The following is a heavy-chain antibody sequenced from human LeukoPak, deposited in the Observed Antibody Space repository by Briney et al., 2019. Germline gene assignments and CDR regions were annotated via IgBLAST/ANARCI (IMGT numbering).Heavy chain of an antibody. V-gene: IGHV3-30*02. J-gene: IGHJ5*02. CDR3: AKDALITLVRGVNWFDP. CDR2: IRYDGSDK. CDR1: GFKFRSYG. Sequence: GGSLRLSCAASGFKFRSYGMHWVRQAPGKGLEWVAFIRYDGSDKSYADSVKGRFTISRDNSNNTPYLQLNSLRPDDTAVYYCAKDALITLVRGVNWFDPWGQGTLVTVSS. D-gene: IGHD3-10*01.